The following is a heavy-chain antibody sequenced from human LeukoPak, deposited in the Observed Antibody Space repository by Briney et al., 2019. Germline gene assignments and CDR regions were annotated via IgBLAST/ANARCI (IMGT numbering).Heavy chain of an antibody. CDR1: GGSISSYY. CDR2: IYYSGST. CDR3: ARLYGDYENYFDY. V-gene: IGHV4-59*08. Sequence: PSETLSLNCTVSGGSISSYYWSWLRQPPGKGLEGIGYIYYSGSTNYHPSLKSRVTISVDTSKDQFSLKLSSVSAADTAVYYCARLYGDYENYFDYWGQGTLVTVSS. D-gene: IGHD4-17*01. J-gene: IGHJ4*02.